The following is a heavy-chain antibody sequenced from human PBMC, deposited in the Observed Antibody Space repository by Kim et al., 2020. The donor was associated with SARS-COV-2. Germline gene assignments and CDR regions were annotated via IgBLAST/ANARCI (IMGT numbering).Heavy chain of an antibody. D-gene: IGHD2-2*01. CDR3: ARRFVAPAMDY. V-gene: IGHV3-23*01. J-gene: IGHJ4*02. Sequence: YYADSAKGRFTIASDNSKNTLYLQMNGLRDEDTPVYYCARRFVAPAMDYWGQGILVTVSS.